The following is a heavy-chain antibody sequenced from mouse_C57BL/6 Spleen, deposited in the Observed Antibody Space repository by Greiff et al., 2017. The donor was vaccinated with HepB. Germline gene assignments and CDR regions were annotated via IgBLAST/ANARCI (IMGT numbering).Heavy chain of an antibody. D-gene: IGHD1-1*01. CDR1: GYAFSSSW. V-gene: IGHV1-82*01. CDR3: ARPDYYGSSLDY. CDR2: IYPGDGDT. J-gene: IGHJ2*01. Sequence: QVQLKQSGPELVKPGASVKISCKASGYAFSSSWMNWVKQRPGKGLEWIGRIYPGDGDTNYNGKFKGKATLTADKSSSTAYMQLSSLTSEDSAVYFCARPDYYGSSLDYWGKGTTLTVSS.